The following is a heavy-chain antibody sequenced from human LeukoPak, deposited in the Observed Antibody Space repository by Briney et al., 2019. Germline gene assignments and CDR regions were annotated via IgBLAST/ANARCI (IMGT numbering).Heavy chain of an antibody. V-gene: IGHV3-66*01. D-gene: IGHD2-2*01. J-gene: IGHJ4*02. Sequence: PGGSLRLSCVASGISVSSDYMGWVRQAPGKDLEWVAVIYGAGDTKYADSVKGRFTISRDNSKNTLYLQMNNLRAEDTATYYCTRDSTTWIRFGYWGRGTLVSVSS. CDR2: IYGAGDT. CDR3: TRDSTTWIRFGY. CDR1: GISVSSDY.